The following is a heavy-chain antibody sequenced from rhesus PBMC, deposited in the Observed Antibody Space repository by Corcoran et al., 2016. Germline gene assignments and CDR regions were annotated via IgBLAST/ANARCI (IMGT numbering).Heavy chain of an antibody. CDR2: ITYSGSN. D-gene: IGHD1-14*01. Sequence: QVQLQESGPGLVKPSETLSLTCAVSGYSISGYYWSWIRQAPGKGLEWIWYITYSGSNGYNPSLKSRVTSSRDTSKNQCSLKLSAVTAADTAVYYCARALAGTTDYWGQGVLVTVS. CDR1: GYSISGYY. CDR3: ARALAGTTDY. V-gene: IGHV4-122*02. J-gene: IGHJ4*01.